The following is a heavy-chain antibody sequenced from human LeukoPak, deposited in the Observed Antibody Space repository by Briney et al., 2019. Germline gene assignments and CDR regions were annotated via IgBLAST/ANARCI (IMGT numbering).Heavy chain of an antibody. J-gene: IGHJ4*02. V-gene: IGHV3-13*01. D-gene: IGHD1-26*01. CDR3: ARGVRGSYYEGAYFDY. CDR1: GFTFSSYD. Sequence: GGSLRLSSAASGFTFSSYDMHWVRQATGKGLEWVSAIGTAGDTYYPGSVKGRYTISRENAKNSLYLQMNSLRAGDTAVYYCARGVRGSYYEGAYFDYWGQGTLVTVSS. CDR2: IGTAGDT.